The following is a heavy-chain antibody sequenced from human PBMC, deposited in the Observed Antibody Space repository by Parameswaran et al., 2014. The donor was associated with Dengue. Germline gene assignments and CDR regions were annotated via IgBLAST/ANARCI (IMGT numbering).Heavy chain of an antibody. J-gene: IGHJ6*02. CDR3: ARDTSRYSYGFYYYYGMDV. V-gene: IGHV3-48*03. D-gene: IGHD5-18*01. CDR2: ISSSGSTI. Sequence: WIRQPPGKGLEWVSYISSSGSTIYYADSVKGRFTISRDNAKNSLYLQMNSLRAEDTAVYYCARDTSRYSYGFYYYYGMDVWGQGTTVTVSS.